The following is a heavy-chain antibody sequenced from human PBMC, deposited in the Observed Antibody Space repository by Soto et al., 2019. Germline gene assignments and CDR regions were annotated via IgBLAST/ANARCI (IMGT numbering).Heavy chain of an antibody. CDR1: GGSISSGGYY. V-gene: IGHV4-31*03. D-gene: IGHD2-15*01. CDR3: ARERYCSGGSCYYYYYGMDV. Sequence: SETLSLTCTVSGGSISSGGYYWSWIRQHPGRGLEWIGYIYYSGSTYYNPSLKSRVTISVDTSKNQFSLKLSSVTAADTAVYYCARERYCSGGSCYYYYYGMDVWGQGTTVTVSS. J-gene: IGHJ6*02. CDR2: IYYSGST.